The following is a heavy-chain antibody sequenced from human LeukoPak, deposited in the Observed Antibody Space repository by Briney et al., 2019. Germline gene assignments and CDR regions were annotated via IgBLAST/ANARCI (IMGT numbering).Heavy chain of an antibody. V-gene: IGHV3-49*03. CDR1: GFAFGDYA. J-gene: IGHJ4*02. CDR3: TRDSATDPDFWSGHPRFLSDF. Sequence: PGGSLRLSCTVSGFAFGDYAMSWCRRGPGEGVGWVGFVRGKGYGGTTDYAASVKGRFTISRDDSKSIAYLQMNSLKPEDTAVYYCTRDSATDPDFWSGHPRFLSDFWGQGTPVTVSS. CDR2: VRGKGYGGTT. D-gene: IGHD3-3*01.